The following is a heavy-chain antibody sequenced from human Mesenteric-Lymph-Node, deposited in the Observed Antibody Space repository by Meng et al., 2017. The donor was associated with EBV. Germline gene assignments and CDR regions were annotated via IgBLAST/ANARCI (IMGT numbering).Heavy chain of an antibody. CDR2: VSGSGGST. CDR1: GFNFLPYW. J-gene: IGHJ5*02. D-gene: IGHD6-19*01. CDR3: VKDLAVAGT. V-gene: IGHV3-23*04. Sequence: EVQLVESGGGLVQPGGSLRLSCAASGFNFLPYWMHWVRQAPGKGLEWVSHVSGSGGSTYYADSVKGRFTIYRDNSKNTLYLQMNSLGVGDTAVYYCVKDLAVAGTWGQGTLVTVSS.